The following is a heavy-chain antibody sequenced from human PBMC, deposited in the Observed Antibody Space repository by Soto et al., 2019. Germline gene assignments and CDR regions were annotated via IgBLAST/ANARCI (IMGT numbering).Heavy chain of an antibody. V-gene: IGHV3-30*18. CDR3: AKEASYDFWSGYYGDYYYYMDV. CDR1: GFTFSSYG. J-gene: IGHJ6*03. D-gene: IGHD3-3*01. Sequence: ESGGGVVQPGRSLRLSCAASGFTFSSYGMHWVRQAPGKGLEWVAVISYDGSNKYYADSVKGRFTISRDNSKNTLYLQMNSLRAEDTAVYYCAKEASYDFWSGYYGDYYYYMDVWGKGTTVTVSS. CDR2: ISYDGSNK.